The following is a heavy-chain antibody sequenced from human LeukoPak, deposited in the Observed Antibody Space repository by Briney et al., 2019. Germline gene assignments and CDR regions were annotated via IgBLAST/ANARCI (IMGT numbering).Heavy chain of an antibody. CDR3: ARPEITLLRGVIITDYYFDY. J-gene: IGHJ4*02. CDR2: ISYSGST. CDR1: GGSISSYY. D-gene: IGHD3-10*01. V-gene: IGHV4-59*01. Sequence: SETLSLTCTVSGGSISSYYWSWIRQPPGKGLEWIGHISYSGSTNYNPSLKSRVTISVDTSKNQFSLKLSSVTAADTAVYYCARPEITLLRGVIITDYYFDYWGQGTLVTVSS.